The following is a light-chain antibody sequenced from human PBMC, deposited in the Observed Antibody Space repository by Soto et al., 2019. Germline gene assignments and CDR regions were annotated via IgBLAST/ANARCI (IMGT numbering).Light chain of an antibody. CDR3: SSHTSSSTSYV. Sequence: QSALTQPASVSGSPGQSITISCTGTSSDVGGYNYVSRYQQHPGKAPKLMIYDVSNRPSGVSNRFSGSKSGNTASLTISGLQAEDEADYYCSSHTSSSTSYVFGTGTKVTVL. V-gene: IGLV2-14*01. CDR2: DVS. J-gene: IGLJ1*01. CDR1: SSDVGGYNY.